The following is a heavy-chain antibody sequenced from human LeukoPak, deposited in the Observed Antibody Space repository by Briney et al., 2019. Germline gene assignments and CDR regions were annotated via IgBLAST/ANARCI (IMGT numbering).Heavy chain of an antibody. J-gene: IGHJ4*02. CDR1: GGSISSSNW. V-gene: IGHV4-4*02. CDR2: IHHSGST. CDR3: ARAHGLLWFGELSHYFDY. Sequence: SGTLSLTCAVSGGSISSSNWWSWVRQPPGKGLEWIGEIHHSGSTNYNPSLKSRVTISVDKSKNQFSLKLSSVTAADTAVYYCARAHGLLWFGELSHYFDYWGQGTLVTVSS. D-gene: IGHD3-10*01.